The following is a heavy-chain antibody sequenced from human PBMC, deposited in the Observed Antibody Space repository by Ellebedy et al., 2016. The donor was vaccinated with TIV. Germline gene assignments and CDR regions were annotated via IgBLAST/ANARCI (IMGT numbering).Heavy chain of an antibody. CDR2: LSGSGGRT. Sequence: GGSLRLXXAASGFTFGSYAMNWVRQAPGKGLEWVSGLSGSGGRTYYADSVEDRFAISRDNFKNTVSLLMSSLRAEDMAVYYCAKGDEFWSGYSPTYHYGMDVWGQGTTVTVSS. V-gene: IGHV3-23*01. CDR3: AKGDEFWSGYSPTYHYGMDV. CDR1: GFTFGSYA. J-gene: IGHJ6*02. D-gene: IGHD3-3*01.